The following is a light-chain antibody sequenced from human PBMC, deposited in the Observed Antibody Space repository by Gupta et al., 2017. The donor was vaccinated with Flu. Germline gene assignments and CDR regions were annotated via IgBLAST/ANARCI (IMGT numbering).Light chain of an antibody. CDR3: QQYGALLWT. CDR1: QSFSSNY. CDR2: GAD. J-gene: IGKJ1*01. Sequence: ETVLTQSPGTLSLSPGERATLSCRASQSFSSNYLAWYQQKPGQAPRVLIYGADIRATGIPDRFSGSGSGRDFTLTISRLEPEDFAVYFCQQYGALLWTFGQGTKVEIK. V-gene: IGKV3-20*01.